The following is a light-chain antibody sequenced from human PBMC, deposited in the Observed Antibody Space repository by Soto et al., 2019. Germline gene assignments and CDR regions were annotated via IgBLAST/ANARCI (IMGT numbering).Light chain of an antibody. J-gene: IGKJ4*01. V-gene: IGKV1-5*01. CDR2: EAS. CDR3: YQYYTYPVS. Sequence: EIQMTQSPATLATSVGDRVTITCRASQSINWLLAWYQQKPGKAPRLLIYEASSLESEVPSRFSGSGSGTEFTLTISSLQPDDFATYYCYQYYTYPVSFGGGTKVEVK. CDR1: QSINWL.